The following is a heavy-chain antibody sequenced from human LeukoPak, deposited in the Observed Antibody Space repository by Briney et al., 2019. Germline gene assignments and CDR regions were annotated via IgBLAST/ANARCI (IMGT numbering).Heavy chain of an antibody. Sequence: GGSLRLSCAASGFTFSSYAMHWVRQAPGKGLEWVAVISYDGSNKYYADSVKGRFIISRDNSKNTLYLQMNSLRAEDTAVYYCARENIVVVPAAITFDYWGQGTLVTVSS. CDR3: ARENIVVVPAAITFDY. CDR2: ISYDGSNK. D-gene: IGHD2-2*02. J-gene: IGHJ4*02. CDR1: GFTFSSYA. V-gene: IGHV3-30-3*01.